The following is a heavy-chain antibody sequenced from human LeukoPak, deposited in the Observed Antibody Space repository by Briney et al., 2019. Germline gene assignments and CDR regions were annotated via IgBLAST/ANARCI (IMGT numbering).Heavy chain of an antibody. CDR2: FDPEDGET. CDR3: ATAIIAARPDDYRFAL. CDR1: GYTLTELS. Sequence: ASVKVSCKVSGYTLTELSMHWVRQAPGKGLEWMGGFDPEDGETIYAQKFQGRVTMTEDTSTDTAYMELSSLRSEDTAVYYCATAIIAARPDDYRFALWGQGTLVTVSS. V-gene: IGHV1-24*01. D-gene: IGHD6-6*01. J-gene: IGHJ4*02.